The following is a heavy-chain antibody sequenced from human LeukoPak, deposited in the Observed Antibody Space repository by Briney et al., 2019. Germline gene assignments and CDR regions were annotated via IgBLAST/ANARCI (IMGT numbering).Heavy chain of an antibody. V-gene: IGHV3-30-3*01. J-gene: IGHJ3*02. D-gene: IGHD1-7*01. CDR2: ISYDGSNK. CDR1: GFTFSSYA. CDR3: AKDPTTAGAFDI. Sequence: GRSLRLSCAASGFTFSSYAMHWVRQAPGKGLEWVAVISYDGSNKYYADSVKGRFTISRDNSKNTLYLQMNSLRAEDTAVYYCAKDPTTAGAFDIWGQGTMVTVSS.